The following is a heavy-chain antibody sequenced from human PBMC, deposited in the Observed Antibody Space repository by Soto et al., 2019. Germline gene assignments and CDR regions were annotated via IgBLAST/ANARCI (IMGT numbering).Heavy chain of an antibody. CDR1: GYSFAWYW. D-gene: IGHD3-22*01. CDR3: ARQIYDSDTGPNFQYYFDS. Sequence: GESLKVSCNGSGYSFAWYWSTWVGQKQWEGLEWMGRVDPSDSQTYYSPSFRGHVTISVTKSITTVFLQWSSLRASDTAMYYCARQIYDSDTGPNFQYYFDSWGQGTPVTVSS. V-gene: IGHV5-10-1*01. CDR2: VDPSDSQT. J-gene: IGHJ4*02.